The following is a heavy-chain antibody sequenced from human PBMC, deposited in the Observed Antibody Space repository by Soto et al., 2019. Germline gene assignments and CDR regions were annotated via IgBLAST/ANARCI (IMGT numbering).Heavy chain of an antibody. J-gene: IGHJ4*02. CDR2: ISYEGSNK. CDR1: GFTFSSYA. V-gene: IGHV3-30-3*01. D-gene: IGHD3-3*01. Sequence: QVQLVASGGGVVQPGRSLRLSCAASGFTFSSYAMHWVRQAPGKGLEWVAVISYEGSNKYYADAVKGRFTSSRDNCKKRQCRQKNGLRAEDPAVFYCAREGKRVGWLLFSLSGCRVLGPCFYLGQVSLVTASP. CDR3: AREGKRVGWLLFSLSGCRVLGPCFY.